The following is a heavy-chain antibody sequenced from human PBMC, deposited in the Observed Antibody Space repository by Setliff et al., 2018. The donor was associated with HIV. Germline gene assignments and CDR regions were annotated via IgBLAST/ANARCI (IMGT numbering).Heavy chain of an antibody. CDR1: GYSISSGYY. CDR3: ARRGVIAAHLIGFDP. D-gene: IGHD6-6*01. CDR2: IYHSGST. V-gene: IGHV4-38-2*01. Sequence: PSETLSLTCAVSGYSISSGYYWGWIRQPPGKGLEWIGSIYHSGSTYYSPSLKSRVTISVDTSKNQFSLKLSSVTAADTAVYYCARRGVIAAHLIGFDPWGQGTLVTVSS. J-gene: IGHJ5*02.